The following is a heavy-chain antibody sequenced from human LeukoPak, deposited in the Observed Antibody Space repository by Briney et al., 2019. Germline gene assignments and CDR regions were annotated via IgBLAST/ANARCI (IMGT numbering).Heavy chain of an antibody. J-gene: IGHJ3*02. CDR1: GFTFSSYA. CDR3: AKGKEITIFGVVIIGDDAFDI. Sequence: GGSLRLSYAASGFTFSSYAMSWVRQAPGKGLEWVSAISGSGGSTYYADSVKGRFTISRDNSKNTLYLQMNSLRAEDTAVYYCAKGKEITIFGVVIIGDDAFDIWGQGTMVTVSS. V-gene: IGHV3-23*01. D-gene: IGHD3-3*01. CDR2: ISGSGGST.